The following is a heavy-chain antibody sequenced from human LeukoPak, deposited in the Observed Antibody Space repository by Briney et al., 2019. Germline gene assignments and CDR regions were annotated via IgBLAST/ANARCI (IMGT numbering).Heavy chain of an antibody. Sequence: SETLSLTCAVYGGSFSGYYWSWIRQPPGKGLEWIGEINHSGSTNYNPSIKSRVTISVDTSKNQFSLKLSSVTAADTAVYYCARIRRDGYNYPRYYFDYWGQGTLVTVSS. J-gene: IGHJ4*02. CDR2: INHSGST. D-gene: IGHD5-24*01. V-gene: IGHV4-34*01. CDR3: ARIRRDGYNYPRYYFDY. CDR1: GGSFSGYY.